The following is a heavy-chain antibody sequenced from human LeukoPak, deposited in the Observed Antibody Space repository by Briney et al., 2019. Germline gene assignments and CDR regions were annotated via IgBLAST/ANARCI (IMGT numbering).Heavy chain of an antibody. D-gene: IGHD6-13*01. V-gene: IGHV5-51*01. J-gene: IGHJ4*02. Sequence: PGEPLKIPCKGAGYIFTTYWIGCVRQMPGKGLEWMEIIYPVDSDPRYSPSFQGQFPISADKSITTAHLHWSSLEAADSAMSYCVRHGLGSSWFGFDYWGQGTLVTVSS. CDR1: GYIFTTYW. CDR2: IYPVDSDP. CDR3: VRHGLGSSWFGFDY.